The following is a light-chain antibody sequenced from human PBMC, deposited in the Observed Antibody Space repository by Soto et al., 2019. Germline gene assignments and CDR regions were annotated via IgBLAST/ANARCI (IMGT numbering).Light chain of an antibody. V-gene: IGKV3-20*01. CDR2: GAY. J-gene: IGKJ5*01. CDR3: QQYGSSLIP. CDR1: QALNTR. Sequence: EMVLTQSPATLSAFRVDRVALSCGASQALNTRLAWYQHKRGQATRLLIYGAYSRATGIPDRFSGSGSGTAFTLTISRLEPEDFAVYYCQQYGSSLIPLGQGTRLEI.